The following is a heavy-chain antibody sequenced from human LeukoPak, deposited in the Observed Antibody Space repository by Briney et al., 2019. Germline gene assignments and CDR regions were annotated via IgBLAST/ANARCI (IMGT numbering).Heavy chain of an antibody. CDR1: GYTFTSYG. CDR2: ISAYNGNT. D-gene: IGHD6-13*01. V-gene: IGHV1-18*01. Sequence: ASVKVSCKASGYTFTSYGISWVRQAPGQGLEWMGWISAYNGNTNYAQKLQGRVTMTTDTSTSTAYMELRSLRSDDTAVYYCARDTARKIAAAGTWVDYWGQGTLATVSS. CDR3: ARDTARKIAAAGTWVDY. J-gene: IGHJ4*02.